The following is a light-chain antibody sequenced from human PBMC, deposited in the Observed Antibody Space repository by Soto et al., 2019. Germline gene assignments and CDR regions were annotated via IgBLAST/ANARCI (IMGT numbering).Light chain of an antibody. J-gene: IGLJ3*02. Sequence: QPVLTQSSSASASLGSSVKLTCTLSSGHSTYIIAWHQQRPGEAPRYLMDLEGSGGYNKGSGVPDRFSGSSSGADRYLTISNLQSEDEAEYYCETWDTNTRVFGGGTKLTVL. V-gene: IGLV4-60*03. CDR3: ETWDTNTRV. CDR1: SGHSTYI. CDR2: LEGSGGY.